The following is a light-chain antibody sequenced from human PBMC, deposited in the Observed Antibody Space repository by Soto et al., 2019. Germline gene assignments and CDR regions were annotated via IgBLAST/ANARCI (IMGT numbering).Light chain of an antibody. CDR1: QSVSSN. J-gene: IGKJ1*01. Sequence: EIMMTQSPATLSVSPGERATLSCTASQSVSSNLAWYQQKPGQAPRLLIYGASTRATGIPARFSGSGSGTEFTLTISSLQSEDFAVYYCQQYNNWPRTFGRGTKVEIK. V-gene: IGKV3-15*01. CDR3: QQYNNWPRT. CDR2: GAS.